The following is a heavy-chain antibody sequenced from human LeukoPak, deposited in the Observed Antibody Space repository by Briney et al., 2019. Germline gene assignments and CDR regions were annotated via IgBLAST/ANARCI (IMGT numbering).Heavy chain of an antibody. CDR3: ARDQIDNSHYHYAMDV. CDR1: GFTFSSYG. J-gene: IGHJ6*02. Sequence: GESLRLSCAASGFTFSSYGMHWVRQAPGKGLEWVAVIWLDGSSKYYADSVKGRFTISRVNSTNTLSLHMDSLRAEDTAVYYCARDQIDNSHYHYAMDVWGQGTTVTVSS. CDR2: IWLDGSSK. D-gene: IGHD1-1*01. V-gene: IGHV3-33*08.